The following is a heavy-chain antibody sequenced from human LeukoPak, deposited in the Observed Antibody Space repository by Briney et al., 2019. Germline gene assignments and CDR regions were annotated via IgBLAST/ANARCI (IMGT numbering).Heavy chain of an antibody. D-gene: IGHD4-23*01. CDR1: GYTFTDYY. J-gene: IGHJ4*02. Sequence: ASVKVSCKASGYTFTDYYMHRVRQAPGQGLEWMGWINPNSGGTNYAQKFQGRVTMTRDTSISTAYMELSRLRFDDTAVYYCARGGRTVVTPDNFWGQGTLVTVSS. CDR3: ARGGRTVVTPDNF. CDR2: INPNSGGT. V-gene: IGHV1-2*02.